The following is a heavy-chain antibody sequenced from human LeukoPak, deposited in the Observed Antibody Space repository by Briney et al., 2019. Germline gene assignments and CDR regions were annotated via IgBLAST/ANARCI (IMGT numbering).Heavy chain of an antibody. J-gene: IGHJ4*02. V-gene: IGHV3-23*01. Sequence: GGSLRLSCAASGLTFSSHWMNWVRQAPGKGLEWVSAICSNDNNTYYANSVKGRFTISRDNSKNTLSLQLNSLRAEDTAVYYCAKGTSSSCYSAPNYWGQGTLVTVSS. CDR3: AKGTSSSCYSAPNY. CDR2: ICSNDNNT. D-gene: IGHD2-15*01. CDR1: GLTFSSHW.